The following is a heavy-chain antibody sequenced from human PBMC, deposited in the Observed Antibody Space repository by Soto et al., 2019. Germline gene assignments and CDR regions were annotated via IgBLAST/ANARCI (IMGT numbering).Heavy chain of an antibody. Sequence: QVYLEQSGAEVKKPGASVKVSCKASGYTFSSYGISWVRQAPGQGLEWMGWISGYNGNTKYGQKFQGRVRMTTDTSTTTVYMELRSLRSDDTAMYYCTRPEDYIYNGIDVWGQGTTVTVSS. D-gene: IGHD4-4*01. CDR2: ISGYNGNT. V-gene: IGHV1-18*04. CDR3: TRPEDYIYNGIDV. CDR1: GYTFSSYG. J-gene: IGHJ6*02.